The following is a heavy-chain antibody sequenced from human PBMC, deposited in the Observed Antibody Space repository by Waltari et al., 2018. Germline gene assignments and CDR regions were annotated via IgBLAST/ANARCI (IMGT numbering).Heavy chain of an antibody. Sequence: QVQLQESGPGLVKPSETLSLTCTVSGGSISSYYWSWIRQPAGKGLEWIGRIYTSGSTNYNHSLKSRVTMSVDKSKNQFYLKVSSVTAADTAVYYCARDSSSWGDDAFDIWGQGTMVTVSS. J-gene: IGHJ3*02. D-gene: IGHD6-13*01. V-gene: IGHV4-4*07. CDR3: ARDSSSWGDDAFDI. CDR2: IYTSGST. CDR1: GGSISSYY.